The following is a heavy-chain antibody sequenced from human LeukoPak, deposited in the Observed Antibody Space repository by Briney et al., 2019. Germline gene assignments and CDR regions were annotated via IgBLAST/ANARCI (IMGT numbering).Heavy chain of an antibody. V-gene: IGHV4-34*01. J-gene: IGHJ4*02. D-gene: IGHD4-17*01. Sequence: SETLSLTCAVYGGSFSGYYWSWIRQPPGKGLEWIGEINHSGSTNYNPSLKSRVTISVDTSKNQFFLKLSSVTAADTAVYYCARERDDTVTTIDYWGQGTLVTVSS. CDR2: INHSGST. CDR1: GGSFSGYY. CDR3: ARERDDTVTTIDY.